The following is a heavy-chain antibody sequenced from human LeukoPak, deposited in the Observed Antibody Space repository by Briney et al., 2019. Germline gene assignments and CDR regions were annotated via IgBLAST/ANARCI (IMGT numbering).Heavy chain of an antibody. CDR1: GGSFSGYY. D-gene: IGHD6-19*01. CDR3: ARGAVAEDSYFDY. V-gene: IGHV4-34*01. J-gene: IGHJ2*01. CDR2: INHSGST. Sequence: PSETLSPTCAVYGGSFSGYYWSWIRQPPGKGLEWIGEINHSGSTNYNPSLKSRVTISVDTSKNQFSLKLSSVTAADTAVYYCARGAVAEDSYFDYWGRGTLVTVSS.